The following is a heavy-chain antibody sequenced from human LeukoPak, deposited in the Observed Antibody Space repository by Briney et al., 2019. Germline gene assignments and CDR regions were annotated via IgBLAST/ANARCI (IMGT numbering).Heavy chain of an antibody. CDR2: ISSSRSIM. V-gene: IGHV3-48*01. CDR3: ARHNQGSPDY. Sequence: GGSLRLSCVASGFIFSYYDMDWVRQAPGKGLEWISYISSSRSIMYYADSVLGRFTVSRGNAENTLYLQMNSLRGDDTAVYYCARHNQGSPDYWGQGTLVTASS. CDR1: GFIFSYYD. J-gene: IGHJ4*02.